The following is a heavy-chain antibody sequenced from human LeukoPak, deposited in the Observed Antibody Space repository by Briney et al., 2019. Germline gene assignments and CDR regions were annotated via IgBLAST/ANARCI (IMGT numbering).Heavy chain of an antibody. D-gene: IGHD3-10*01. CDR1: GFTSDDYG. CDR2: INWNGGST. J-gene: IGHJ4*02. Sequence: PGGSLRLSCAASGFTSDDYGMSWVRQAPGKGLEWVPGINWNGGSTGYADSVKGRFTISRDNAKNSLYLQMNSLRAEDTALYYCARGPLSPHYYGSGSYLNPFDYWGQGTLVTVSS. V-gene: IGHV3-20*04. CDR3: ARGPLSPHYYGSGSYLNPFDY.